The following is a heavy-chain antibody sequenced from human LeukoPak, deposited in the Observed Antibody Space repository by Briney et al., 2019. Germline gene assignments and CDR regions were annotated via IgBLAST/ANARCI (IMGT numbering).Heavy chain of an antibody. CDR2: ISAYNGNT. J-gene: IGHJ6*02. D-gene: IGHD5/OR15-5a*01. V-gene: IGHV1-18*01. CDR1: GYTFTNYG. Sequence: ASVKVSCKASGYTFTNYGFTWVRQAPGQGLEWMGWISAYNGNTNYAQKLQGRVTMTTDTSTSTAYMELRSLRSDDTAVYYCARDLQDKVWLGAVYYYYGMDVWGQGTTVTVSS. CDR3: ARDLQDKVWLGAVYYYYGMDV.